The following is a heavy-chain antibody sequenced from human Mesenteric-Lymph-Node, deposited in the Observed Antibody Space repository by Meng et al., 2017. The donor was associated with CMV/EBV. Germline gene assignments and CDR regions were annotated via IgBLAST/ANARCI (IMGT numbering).Heavy chain of an antibody. D-gene: IGHD2-15*01. CDR1: GGTFSSYA. Sequence: KASGGTFSSYAISWVRQCPRQGLEWMGRIIPFLHITNYAQKFQGRVTITADTSTSTAYMELSSLTSEDTAVYYCARDQGYSSGGWFDPWGQGTLVTVSS. CDR2: IIPFLHIT. J-gene: IGHJ5*02. CDR3: ARDQGYSSGGWFDP. V-gene: IGHV1-69*04.